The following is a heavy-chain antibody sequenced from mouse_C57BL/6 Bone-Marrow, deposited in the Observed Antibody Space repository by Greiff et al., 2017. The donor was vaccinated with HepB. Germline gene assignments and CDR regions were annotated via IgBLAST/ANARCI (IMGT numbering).Heavy chain of an antibody. D-gene: IGHD1-1*01. Sequence: VQLQQSGAELVRPGASVKLSCTASGFNIKDDYMHWVKQRPEQGLEWIRWIDPENGDTEYASKFQGKATITADTSSNTAYLQLSSLTSEDTAVYYCTFYYYGSRGYFDVWGTGTTVTVSS. CDR3: TFYYYGSRGYFDV. CDR2: IDPENGDT. V-gene: IGHV14-4*01. CDR1: GFNIKDDY. J-gene: IGHJ1*03.